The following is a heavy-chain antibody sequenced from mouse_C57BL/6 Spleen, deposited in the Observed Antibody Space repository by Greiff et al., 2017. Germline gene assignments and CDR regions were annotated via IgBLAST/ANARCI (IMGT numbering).Heavy chain of an antibody. CDR2: INPNNGGT. V-gene: IGHV1-26*01. CDR3: ARGYYDYDVEDY. CDR1: GYTFTDYY. D-gene: IGHD2-4*01. J-gene: IGHJ2*01. Sequence: EVKLQQSGPELVKPGASVKISCKASGYTFTDYYMNWVKQSHGKSLEWIGDINPNNGGTSYNQKFKGKATLTVDKSSSTAYMELRSLTSEDSAVYYCARGYYDYDVEDYWGQGTTLTVSS.